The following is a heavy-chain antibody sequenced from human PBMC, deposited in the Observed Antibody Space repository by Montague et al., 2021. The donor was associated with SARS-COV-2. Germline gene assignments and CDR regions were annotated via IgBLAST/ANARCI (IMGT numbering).Heavy chain of an antibody. V-gene: IGHV4-34*01. CDR3: ARGADYDFWSGFLRYKWFDP. CDR2: INHSGGT. D-gene: IGHD3-3*01. CDR1: GGSFTGYS. J-gene: IGHJ5*02. Sequence: SEILSLTCAVDGGSFTGYSWNWIRQTPAKGLEWIGEINHSGGTNYNPSLKSRLTISVDTSKKQFSLKLNSMTAADTAVYYCARGADYDFWSGFLRYKWFDPWGLGTPVTVSS.